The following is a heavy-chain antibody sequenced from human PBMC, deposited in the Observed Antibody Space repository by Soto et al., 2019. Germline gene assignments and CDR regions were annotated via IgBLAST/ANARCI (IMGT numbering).Heavy chain of an antibody. CDR1: GFTVSSNY. Sequence: EVQLVESGGGLIQPGGSLRLSCAASGFTVSSNYMSWVRQAPGKGLEWVSVIYSGGSTYYADPVKGRFTISRDNSKNTLYLQLNSLRAEDTAVYYCARESGPLPKAFYYGMDVWGQGTTVTVSS. CDR3: ARESGPLPKAFYYGMDV. V-gene: IGHV3-53*01. CDR2: IYSGGST. J-gene: IGHJ6*02.